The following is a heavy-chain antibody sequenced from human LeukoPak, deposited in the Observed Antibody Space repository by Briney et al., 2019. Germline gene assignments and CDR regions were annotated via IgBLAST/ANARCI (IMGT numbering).Heavy chain of an antibody. Sequence: PGGSLRLSCAASGFTVSSNYMSWVRQAPGKGLEWVAFIRYDGSNKYYADSVKGRFTISRDNSKNTLYLQMNSLRAEDTAVYYCAKDRPPAEGRLIAAAGPESPVWFDPWGQGTLVTVSS. D-gene: IGHD6-13*01. CDR1: GFTVSSNY. CDR2: IRYDGSNK. V-gene: IGHV3-30*02. J-gene: IGHJ5*02. CDR3: AKDRPPAEGRLIAAAGPESPVWFDP.